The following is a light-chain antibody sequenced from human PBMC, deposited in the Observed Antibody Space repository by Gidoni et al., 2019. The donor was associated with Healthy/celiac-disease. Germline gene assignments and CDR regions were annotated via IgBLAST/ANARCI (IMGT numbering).Light chain of an antibody. CDR1: TGAVTSGHY. CDR3: LLSYSGARV. V-gene: IGLV7-46*01. Sequence: QAVVTQDPSLTVSPGGTVTRTSGSSTGAVTSGHYPYWFQQKPGQAPRTLIYDTSNTHAWTPARFSGALLGGKAALTLSGAQPEDEAEYYCLLSYSGARVFGGGTKLTVL. J-gene: IGLJ3*02. CDR2: DTS.